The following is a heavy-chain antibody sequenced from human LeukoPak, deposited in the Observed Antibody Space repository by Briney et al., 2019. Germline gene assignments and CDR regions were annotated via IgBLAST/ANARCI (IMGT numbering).Heavy chain of an antibody. V-gene: IGHV3-33*01. CDR2: IWYDGSNK. CDR3: ARSRGSYFDY. CDR1: GFTFSSYG. D-gene: IGHD1-26*01. Sequence: GRSLRLSCAASGFTFSSYGMRWVRQAPGKGLEWVAVIWYDGSNKYYADSVKGRFTISRDNSKNTLYLQMNSLRVEDTAVFFCARSRGSYFDYWGQGTLVIVSS. J-gene: IGHJ4*02.